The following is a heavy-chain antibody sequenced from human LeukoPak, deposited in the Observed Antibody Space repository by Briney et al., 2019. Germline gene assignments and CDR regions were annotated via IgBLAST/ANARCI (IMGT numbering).Heavy chain of an antibody. V-gene: IGHV4-59*01. Sequence: SETLSLTCTVSGGSISSYYWSWIRQPPGKGLEWIGYIYYSGSTNYNPSLKSRVTISVETSKNQFSLKLSSVTAADTAVYYCARDRGAAGWFDPWGQGTLVTVSS. J-gene: IGHJ5*02. D-gene: IGHD3-10*01. CDR1: GGSISSYY. CDR2: IYYSGST. CDR3: ARDRGAAGWFDP.